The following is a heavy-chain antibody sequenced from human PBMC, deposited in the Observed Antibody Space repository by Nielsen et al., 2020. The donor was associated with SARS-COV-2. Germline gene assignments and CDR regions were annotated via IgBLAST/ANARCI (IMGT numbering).Heavy chain of an antibody. V-gene: IGHV3-11*05. CDR1: GFTFSDYY. Sequence: GGSLRLSCAGPGFTFSDYYMSWIRQAPGKGLEWVAQMSGSSSYIHYADSVKGSYTTSKDSAKNSLYLQMNSLRAEDTAVYYCARVAGTPPVSYSYFDLWGRGTLVTVSS. CDR3: ARVAGTPPVSYSYFDL. J-gene: IGHJ2*01. D-gene: IGHD6-19*01. CDR2: MSGSSSYI.